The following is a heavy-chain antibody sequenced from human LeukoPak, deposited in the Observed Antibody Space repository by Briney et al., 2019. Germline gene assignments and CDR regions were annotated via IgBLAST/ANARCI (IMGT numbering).Heavy chain of an antibody. CDR2: IYTSGST. J-gene: IGHJ4*02. Sequence: SETLSLTCTVSGGSISSGGYYWSWIRQPAGKGLEWIGRIYTSGSTNYNPSLKSRVTMSVDTSKNQFSLKLSSVTAADTAVYYCARDVSGYSYGYVDYWGQGTLVTVSS. D-gene: IGHD5-18*01. CDR3: ARDVSGYSYGYVDY. CDR1: GGSISSGGYY. V-gene: IGHV4-61*02.